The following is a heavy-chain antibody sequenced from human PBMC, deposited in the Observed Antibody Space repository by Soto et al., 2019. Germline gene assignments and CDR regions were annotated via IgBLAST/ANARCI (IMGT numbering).Heavy chain of an antibody. CDR2: INHSGST. J-gene: IGHJ6*02. CDR1: GGSFSGYY. D-gene: IGHD3-9*01. V-gene: IGHV4-34*01. CDR3: GRGRGYYDILTAGGGERKSRYYYYYGMDV. Sequence: PSETLSLTCAVYGGSFSGYYWSWIRQPPGKGLEWIGEINHSGSTNYNPSLKSRVTISVDTSKNQFSLKLSSVTAADTAVYYCGRGRGYYDILTAGGGERKSRYYYYYGMDVWGQGTTVTVSS.